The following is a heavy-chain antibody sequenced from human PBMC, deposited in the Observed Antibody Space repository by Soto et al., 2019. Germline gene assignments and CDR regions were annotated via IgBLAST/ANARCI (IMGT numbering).Heavy chain of an antibody. V-gene: IGHV3-7*01. CDR2: IKHDGNEK. Sequence: QAGGSLRLSCAATGFVFGTYWMSWVRQAPGKGLEWVANIKHDGNEKYYADSVKGRFTVSRDNVKNFLHLQMSSLRGDDTGVYFCVRATLSWGHYYFRGLDVWGQGTTVTVSS. D-gene: IGHD3-22*01. CDR3: VRATLSWGHYYFRGLDV. CDR1: GFVFGTYW. J-gene: IGHJ6*02.